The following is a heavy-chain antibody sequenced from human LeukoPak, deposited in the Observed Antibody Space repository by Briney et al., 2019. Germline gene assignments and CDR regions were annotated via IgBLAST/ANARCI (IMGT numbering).Heavy chain of an antibody. J-gene: IGHJ4*02. CDR3: ARHHSGSGNYLGN. CDR2: IYSGGST. V-gene: IGHV3-66*04. D-gene: IGHD3-10*01. CDR1: GFTFSSYA. Sequence: GGSLRLSCAASGFTFSSYAMSWVRQAPGKGLEWVSVIYSGGSTYYAVSVKGRFTISRDNSKNTLYLQMNSLRAEDTAVYYCARHHSGSGNYLGNWGQGTLVIVSS.